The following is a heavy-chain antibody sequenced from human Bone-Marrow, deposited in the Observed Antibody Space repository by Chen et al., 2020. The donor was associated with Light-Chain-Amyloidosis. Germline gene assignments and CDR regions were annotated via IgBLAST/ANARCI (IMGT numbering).Heavy chain of an antibody. D-gene: IGHD1-26*01. J-gene: IGHJ6*02. CDR1: GFTLSSYW. V-gene: IGHV3-74*01. Sequence: EVQLVESGGGLVQSGRSLTLSCAASGFTLSSYWMHWVRQAPGKGLVWVSHINGGGSGTDYADYVTGRFIISRDNPKNTLYLQMNSLGVEDTAVYYCARSLGPYGMDVWGQGTTVTVSS. CDR3: ARSLGPYGMDV. CDR2: INGGGSGT.